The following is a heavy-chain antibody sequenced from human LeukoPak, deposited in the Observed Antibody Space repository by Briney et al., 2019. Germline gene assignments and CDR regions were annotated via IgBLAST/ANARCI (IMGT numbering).Heavy chain of an antibody. Sequence: GESLKISCKGSGYSFTSYWIGWVRQMPGKGLEWMGIIYPGDSDTRYSPSFQGQVTISADKSISTAYLQWSSLKASDTAMYYCARLPYSRGWYLLFDYWGQGTLVTVSS. CDR1: GYSFTSYW. J-gene: IGHJ4*02. CDR2: IYPGDSDT. D-gene: IGHD6-19*01. CDR3: ARLPYSRGWYLLFDY. V-gene: IGHV5-51*01.